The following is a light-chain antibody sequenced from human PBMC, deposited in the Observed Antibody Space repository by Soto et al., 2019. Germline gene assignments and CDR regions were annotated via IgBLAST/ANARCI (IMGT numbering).Light chain of an antibody. J-gene: IGKJ5*01. CDR3: QQSFNNPT. V-gene: IGKV1-39*01. CDR2: AAS. CDR1: QSIKNF. Sequence: DTQMTQCPSSLSTTVGDRVTITCGASQSIKNFLNWYQQKPGEAPNLLIYAASSLQTGVPSRFSGSGSGTDFTLTISSLQPEDFATYYCQQSFNNPTFGQGTRLEIK.